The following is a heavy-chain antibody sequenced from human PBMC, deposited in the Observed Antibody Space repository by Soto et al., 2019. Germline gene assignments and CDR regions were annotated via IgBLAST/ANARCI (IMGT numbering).Heavy chain of an antibody. CDR3: ARDIAVAGTVNWFDP. CDR1: GGSISSSY. Sequence: SETLSLTCTVSGGSISSSYWSWIRQPPGKGLEWIGYIYYSGSTNYNPSLKSRVTISVDTSKNQFSLKLSSVTAADTAVYYCARDIAVAGTVNWFDPWGQGTLVTVS. D-gene: IGHD6-19*01. V-gene: IGHV4-59*01. J-gene: IGHJ5*02. CDR2: IYYSGST.